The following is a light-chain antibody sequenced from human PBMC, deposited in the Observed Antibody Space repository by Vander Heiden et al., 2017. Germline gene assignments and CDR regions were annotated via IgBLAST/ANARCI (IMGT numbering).Light chain of an antibody. J-gene: IGKJ4*01. CDR1: QGISSY. CDR2: ATS. CDR3: QQLYRYPLT. Sequence: DIQLTQSPSFLSASVGDRVTITCRASQGISSYLAWYQQKPGKAPKLLIYATSTLQTGVPSRFSGSGSGTEFTLTISSLQPEDFATYYCQQLYRYPLTFGGGTKVEIK. V-gene: IGKV1-9*01.